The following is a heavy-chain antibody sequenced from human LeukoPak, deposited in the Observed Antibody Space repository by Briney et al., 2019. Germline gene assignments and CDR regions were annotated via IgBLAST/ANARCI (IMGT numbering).Heavy chain of an antibody. CDR3: ARGDPGAYGQWLTVHY. D-gene: IGHD6-19*01. J-gene: IGHJ4*02. CDR2: IYYSGST. Sequence: SETLSLTCTVSGGSISSYYWSWIRQPPGKGLEWIGYIYYSGSTNYNPSLKSRVTISVDTSKNQFSLKLSSVTAADTAVYYCARGDPGAYGQWLTVHYWGQGTLVTVSS. CDR1: GGSISSYY. V-gene: IGHV4-59*01.